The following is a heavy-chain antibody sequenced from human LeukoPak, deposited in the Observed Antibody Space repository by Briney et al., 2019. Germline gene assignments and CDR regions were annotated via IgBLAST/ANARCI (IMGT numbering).Heavy chain of an antibody. CDR3: AKGDVITIFGVVPFDY. CDR1: GFTFSSYA. J-gene: IGHJ4*02. CDR2: ISGSGDST. D-gene: IGHD3-3*01. Sequence: PGGSPRLSCAASGFTFSSYAMSWVRQAPGKGLEWVSAISGSGDSTYYADPVKGRFTISRDNSKNTLYLQMNSLRAEDTAVYYCAKGDVITIFGVVPFDYWGQGTLVTVSS. V-gene: IGHV3-23*01.